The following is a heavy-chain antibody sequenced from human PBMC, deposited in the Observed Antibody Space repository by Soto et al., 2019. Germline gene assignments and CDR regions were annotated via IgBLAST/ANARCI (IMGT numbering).Heavy chain of an antibody. CDR2: IYWDDDK. CDR3: ARAVAVPADFDY. J-gene: IGHJ4*02. Sequence: SGPTLVNPTQTLTLTCTFSGFSLSTSGVGVGWIRQPPGKALEWLALIYWDDDKRYSPSLKSRLTITKDTSKNQVVLTMTNMDPVDTAVYYCARAVAVPADFDYWGQGTLVTVSS. CDR1: GFSLSTSGVG. D-gene: IGHD6-19*01. V-gene: IGHV2-5*02.